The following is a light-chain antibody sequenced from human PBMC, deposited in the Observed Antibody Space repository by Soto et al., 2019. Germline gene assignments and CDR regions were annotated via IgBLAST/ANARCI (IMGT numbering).Light chain of an antibody. CDR3: QQYSSSPVT. Sequence: EILLAQSPGTLSLSPGERATLSCRASQRVSNTYLAWYQQKPGQAPTLLIYGVSSRATGIPDRFSGSGSGTYFMLTISRLEPEDCAVYYCQQYSSSPVTFGGGTKVEIK. V-gene: IGKV3-20*01. J-gene: IGKJ4*01. CDR1: QRVSNTY. CDR2: GVS.